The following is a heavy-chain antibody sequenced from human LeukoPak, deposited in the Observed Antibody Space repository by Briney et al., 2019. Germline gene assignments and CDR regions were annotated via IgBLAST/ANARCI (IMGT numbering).Heavy chain of an antibody. J-gene: IGHJ3*02. CDR3: ARDVGRVAVAGTGTVDI. Sequence: GRSLRLSCAASGFTFSSYGMHWVRQAPGKGLEWVAVIWYDGSNKYYADSVKGRFTISRDNSKNTLYLQMNSLRAEDTAVYYCARDVGRVAVAGTGTVDIWGQGTMVTVSS. CDR2: IWYDGSNK. CDR1: GFTFSSYG. D-gene: IGHD6-19*01. V-gene: IGHV3-33*01.